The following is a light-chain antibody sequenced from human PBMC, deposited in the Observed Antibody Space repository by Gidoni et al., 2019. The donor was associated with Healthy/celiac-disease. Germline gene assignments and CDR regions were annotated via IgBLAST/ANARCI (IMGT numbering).Light chain of an antibody. CDR2: GKT. CDR1: SLSSYY. Sequence: SSELTQDPAVSVALGQTVRITCQGDSLSSYYASWYQQKPGQAPVLVIYGKTNRPSGIPDRFSGSSSGNTASLTITGAQAEDAADYYCNSRDSSGNHPVVFGGGTKLTVL. J-gene: IGLJ2*01. CDR3: NSRDSSGNHPVV. V-gene: IGLV3-19*01.